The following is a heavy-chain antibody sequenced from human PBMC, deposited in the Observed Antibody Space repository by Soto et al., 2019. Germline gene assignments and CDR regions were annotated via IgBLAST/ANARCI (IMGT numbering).Heavy chain of an antibody. CDR2: IIPIFGTA. V-gene: IGHV1-69*13. CDR1: GGTFSSYA. Sequence: ASVKVSCKASGGTFSSYAISWMRQAPGQGLEWMGGIIPIFGTANYAQKFQGRVTITADESTSTAYMELSSLRSEDTAVYYCARTNGSYYYYYYMDVWGKGTTVTVSS. CDR3: ARTNGSYYYYYYMDV. D-gene: IGHD2-8*01. J-gene: IGHJ6*03.